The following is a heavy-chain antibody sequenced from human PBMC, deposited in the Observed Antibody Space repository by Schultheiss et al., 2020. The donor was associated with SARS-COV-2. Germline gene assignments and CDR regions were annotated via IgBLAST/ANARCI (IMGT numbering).Heavy chain of an antibody. CDR2: IDPSDSYT. Sequence: GESLKISCKGSGYSFTSYWISWVRQMPGKGLEWMGRIDPSDSYTNYSPSFQGHVTISADKSISTAYLQWSSLKASDTAMYYCARLRQFYYGSGSPDVWGQGTTVTVSS. CDR3: ARLRQFYYGSGSPDV. D-gene: IGHD3-10*01. CDR1: GYSFTSYW. V-gene: IGHV5-10-1*01. J-gene: IGHJ6*02.